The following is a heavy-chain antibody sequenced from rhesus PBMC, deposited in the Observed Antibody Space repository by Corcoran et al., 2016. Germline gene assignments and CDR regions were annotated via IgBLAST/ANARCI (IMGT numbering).Heavy chain of an antibody. CDR2: ISATDGST. V-gene: IGHV4-173*01. CDR1: GGSLKNNP. J-gene: IGHJ4*01. Sequence: QVQLQESGPGLVKPSETLSLTCAVSGGSLKNNPWTWIRQPPGKGLEWIGYISATDGSTDHNPSLRSRITISTDTSKNQFSLKLNSLTAADTAVYYCARGLFYFGYWGQGVLVSVSS. CDR3: ARGLFYFGY.